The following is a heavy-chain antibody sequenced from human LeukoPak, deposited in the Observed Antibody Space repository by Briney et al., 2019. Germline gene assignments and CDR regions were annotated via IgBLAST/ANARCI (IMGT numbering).Heavy chain of an antibody. CDR2: TYYRSKWYN. V-gene: IGHV6-1*01. D-gene: IGHD1-1*01. J-gene: IGHJ4*02. CDR1: GDSVSSNSAA. CDR3: AREGTDRYGFDY. Sequence: SQTLSLTCAISGDSVSSNSAAWNCNRQSPSRGLEWLGRTYYRSKWYNGYAVSVKSRITINPDTSKNQFSLQLNSVTPEDTAVYYCAREGTDRYGFDYWGQGTLVTVSS.